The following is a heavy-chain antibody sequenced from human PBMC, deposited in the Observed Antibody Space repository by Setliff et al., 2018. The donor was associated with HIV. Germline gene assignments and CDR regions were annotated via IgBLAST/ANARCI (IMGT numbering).Heavy chain of an antibody. Sequence: SETLSLTCAVYGGSFSAYYWSWIRQPPGRGLEWIGEINYAGVANYSPSLKSRVTMSIDTSKNQFSPKLSSVTAADTGIYFCARGGAVTVLGIPSYYSFYGLDKWGQGTTVTVSS. CDR3: ARGGAVTVLGIPSYYSFYGLDK. D-gene: IGHD2-21*02. CDR2: INYAGVA. J-gene: IGHJ6*02. V-gene: IGHV4-34*01. CDR1: GGSFSAYY.